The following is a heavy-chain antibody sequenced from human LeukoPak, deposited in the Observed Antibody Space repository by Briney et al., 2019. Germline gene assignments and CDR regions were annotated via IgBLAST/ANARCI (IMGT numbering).Heavy chain of an antibody. J-gene: IGHJ4*02. V-gene: IGHV1-18*01. CDR2: INAYLRQT. Sequence: ASVKVSCKASGYTFTSYDINWVRQATGQGLEWMGWINAYLRQTTYAQKFQDRVTMTTDTSTSTAYMELRSLRSDDTAVYYCARDLSSGWNDYWGQGTLVTVSS. CDR1: GYTFTSYD. CDR3: ARDLSSGWNDY. D-gene: IGHD6-19*01.